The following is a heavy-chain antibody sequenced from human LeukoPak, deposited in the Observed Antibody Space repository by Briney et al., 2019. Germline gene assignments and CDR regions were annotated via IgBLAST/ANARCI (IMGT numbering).Heavy chain of an antibody. CDR1: GGSFSGYY. J-gene: IGHJ4*02. V-gene: IGHV4-34*01. Sequence: PSETLSLTCAVYGGSFSGYYWSWIRQPPGKGLEWIGEINHSGSTNYNPSLKSRVTISVDTSKNQFSLKLSSVTAADTAVYYCARGNSVAGPPFDYWGQGTLVTVSS. D-gene: IGHD6-19*01. CDR2: INHSGST. CDR3: ARGNSVAGPPFDY.